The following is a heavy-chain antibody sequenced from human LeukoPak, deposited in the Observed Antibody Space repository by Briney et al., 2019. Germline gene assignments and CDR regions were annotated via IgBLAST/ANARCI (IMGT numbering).Heavy chain of an antibody. CDR3: ARWAGGSDY. CDR1: GGSFSGYY. V-gene: IGHV4-34*01. D-gene: IGHD4-23*01. CDR2: INHSGST. J-gene: IGHJ4*02. Sequence: SETLSLTCAVYGGSFSGYYWSWIRQPPGKGLEWIGEINHSGSTNYNPSLKSRVTISADTSKNQFSLKLSSVTAADTAVYYCARWAGGSDYWGQGTLVTVSS.